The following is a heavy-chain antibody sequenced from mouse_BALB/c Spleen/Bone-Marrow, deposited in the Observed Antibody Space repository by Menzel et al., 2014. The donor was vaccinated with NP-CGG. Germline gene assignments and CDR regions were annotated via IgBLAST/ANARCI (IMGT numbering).Heavy chain of an antibody. V-gene: IGHV14-3*02. J-gene: IGHJ3*01. D-gene: IGHD1-1*01. CDR1: GFNIEDTY. Sequence: EVKLMESGAELVKPGASVKLSCTASGFNIEDTYMHWVKQRPEQGLEWIGRIDPANGNTKYDPKFQGKATITADTSSNTAYLQLSSLTSEDTAVYYCAVYYYGSSLFAYWGQGTLVTVSA. CDR2: IDPANGNT. CDR3: AVYYYGSSLFAY.